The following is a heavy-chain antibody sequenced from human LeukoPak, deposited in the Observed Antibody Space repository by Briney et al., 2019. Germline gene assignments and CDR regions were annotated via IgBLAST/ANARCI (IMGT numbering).Heavy chain of an antibody. J-gene: IGHJ4*02. V-gene: IGHV5-51*01. CDR1: GYSFTTYW. CDR2: IYPRDSDT. Sequence: GESLKISCRASGYSFTTYWIGWVRQMPGKGLEWMGIIYPRDSDTKYSPSFQGQVTISADKSISTAYLHWTSLKASDTAMYYCAKLRWPEGDRSSFDFWGQGTLVTVSS. D-gene: IGHD4-23*01. CDR3: AKLRWPEGDRSSFDF.